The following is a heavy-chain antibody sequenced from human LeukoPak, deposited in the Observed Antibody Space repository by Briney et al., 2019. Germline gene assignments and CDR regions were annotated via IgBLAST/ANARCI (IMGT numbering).Heavy chain of an antibody. J-gene: IGHJ6*02. CDR2: ISGSGGST. Sequence: GGSLRLSCAASGFTFSSYAMSWVRQAPGKGLEWVSAISGSGGSTYYADSVKGRFTISRDNSKNTLYLQMNSLRAEDTAVYYCAKSIDSSGYYYYGMDVWGQGTTVTVSS. V-gene: IGHV3-23*01. D-gene: IGHD3-22*01. CDR3: AKSIDSSGYYYYGMDV. CDR1: GFTFSSYA.